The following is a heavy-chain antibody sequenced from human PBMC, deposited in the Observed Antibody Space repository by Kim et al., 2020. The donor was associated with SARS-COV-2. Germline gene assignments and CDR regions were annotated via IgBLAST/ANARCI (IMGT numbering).Heavy chain of an antibody. CDR3: ATGLTGYYSNWFAP. V-gene: IGHV4-39*01. J-gene: IGHJ5*02. D-gene: IGHD3-9*01. Sequence: RPPLKSLVTISADTSKNQFSLDLASVTAADTAVYYCATGLTGYYSNWFAPWGQGLLVTVSS.